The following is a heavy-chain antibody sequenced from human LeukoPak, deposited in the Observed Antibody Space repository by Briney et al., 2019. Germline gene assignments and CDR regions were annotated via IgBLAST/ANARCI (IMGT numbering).Heavy chain of an antibody. Sequence: GESLKISCKGSGYNFITYWIGWVRQVPGKGLEWVGIIYPGDSDTRYSPSFQGQVTISADKSITTAYLQWSSLKASDAAMYYCARHVVPYSSGLTGFDYWGQGTLVTVSS. V-gene: IGHV5-51*01. CDR1: GYNFITYW. CDR3: ARHVVPYSSGLTGFDY. CDR2: IYPGDSDT. D-gene: IGHD6-19*01. J-gene: IGHJ4*02.